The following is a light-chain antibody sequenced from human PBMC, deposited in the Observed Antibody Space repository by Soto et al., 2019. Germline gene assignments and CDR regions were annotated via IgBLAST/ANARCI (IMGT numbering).Light chain of an antibody. CDR1: QDISSY. CDR2: ATS. Sequence: IQLTQSPSSLSASVGDRVTVTCRASQDISSYLAWYQQKPGKAPKLLIYATSTLQSGVPSRFSGSGSGTDFALTSSSLQPEDFATYYCQQLSSATLTFGGGTKVQIK. J-gene: IGKJ4*01. V-gene: IGKV1-9*01. CDR3: QQLSSATLT.